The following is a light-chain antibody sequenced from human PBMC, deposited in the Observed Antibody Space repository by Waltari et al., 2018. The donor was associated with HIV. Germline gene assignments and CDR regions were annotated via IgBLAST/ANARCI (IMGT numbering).Light chain of an antibody. J-gene: IGKJ5*01. CDR1: QSILHSDGKTY. V-gene: IGKV2D-29*01. CDR3: MQSLQVPSIT. Sequence: IVMIQSPLSLSVTPRQPASFSCTSSQSILHSDGKTYLYWYFQKPGHPPKIMIYEVSKRFAGVPDRFSGSGSGTDFTLTISRVETEDVGIYYCMQSLQVPSITFGQGTRLEIK. CDR2: EVS.